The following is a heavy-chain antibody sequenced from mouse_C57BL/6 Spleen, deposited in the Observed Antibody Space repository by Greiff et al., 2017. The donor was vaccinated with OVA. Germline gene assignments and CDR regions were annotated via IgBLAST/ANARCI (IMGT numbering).Heavy chain of an antibody. Sequence: DVMLVESGGGLVQPGGSLSLSCAASGFTFTDYYMSWVRQPPGKALEWLGFIRNKANGYTTEYSASVKGRFTISRDNSQSILYLQMNALRAEDSATYYCARYYDYGFAYWGQGTLVTVSA. V-gene: IGHV7-3*01. D-gene: IGHD2-4*01. CDR1: GFTFTDYY. CDR2: IRNKANGYTT. J-gene: IGHJ3*01. CDR3: ARYYDYGFAY.